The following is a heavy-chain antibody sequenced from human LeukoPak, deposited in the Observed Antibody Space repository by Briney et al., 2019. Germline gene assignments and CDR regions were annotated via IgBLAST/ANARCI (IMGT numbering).Heavy chain of an antibody. CDR1: GGTFSSYA. CDR2: IIPIFGTA. CDR3: ARVEEWTVGATGGWFDP. D-gene: IGHD1-26*01. J-gene: IGHJ5*02. V-gene: IGHV1-69*13. Sequence: SVKVSCKASGGTFSSYAISWVRQAPGQGLEWMGGIIPIFGTANYAQKFQGRVTITADESTSTAYMELSSLRSEDTAVYYCARVEEWTVGATGGWFDPWGQGTLVTVSS.